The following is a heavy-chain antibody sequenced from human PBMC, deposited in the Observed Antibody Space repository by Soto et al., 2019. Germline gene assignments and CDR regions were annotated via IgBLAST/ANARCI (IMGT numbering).Heavy chain of an antibody. CDR1: GSTVSNHW. CDR3: TTISSPDDY. J-gene: IGHJ4*02. V-gene: IGHV3-7*01. D-gene: IGHD2-2*01. Sequence: GGSLRLSCAASGSTVSNHWRSWVRQAPGKGLEWVANIKQDGSEKHYVDSVKGRFTISRDNAKTSVFLQMNSLRVEDTAVYYCTTISSPDDYWGQGTLVTVSS. CDR2: IKQDGSEK.